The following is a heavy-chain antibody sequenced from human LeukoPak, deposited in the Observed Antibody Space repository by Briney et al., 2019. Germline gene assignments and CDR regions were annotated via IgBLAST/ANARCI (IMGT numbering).Heavy chain of an antibody. V-gene: IGHV4-31*03. Sequence: SQTLSLTCTVSGVSVSDGRYYWTWIRQHPGKGLEWIGYKYYSGGAKYNPSLKSRLTISIDTSKNQFSLQLSSVTAADTATYYCATPYCTSISCLDFFNMWGQGTRVTVSS. CDR2: KYYSGGA. J-gene: IGHJ3*02. CDR3: ATPYCTSISCLDFFNM. CDR1: GVSVSDGRYY. D-gene: IGHD2-2*01.